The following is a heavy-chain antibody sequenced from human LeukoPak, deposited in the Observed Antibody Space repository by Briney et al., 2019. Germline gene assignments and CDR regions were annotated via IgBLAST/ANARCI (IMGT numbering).Heavy chain of an antibody. CDR2: ISYDGSYE. Sequence: GGSLRLSCAASGFTFSSYWMSWVRQAPGKGLEGVAVISYDGSYEYYAYSVKGRFTISRDNSKNTLYLQMNSLRAEDTAVYYRAKSRAGRSYYYDSSGYPKDAFDIWGQGTMVTVSS. CDR1: GFTFSSYW. V-gene: IGHV3-30*18. D-gene: IGHD3-22*01. CDR3: AKSRAGRSYYYDSSGYPKDAFDI. J-gene: IGHJ3*02.